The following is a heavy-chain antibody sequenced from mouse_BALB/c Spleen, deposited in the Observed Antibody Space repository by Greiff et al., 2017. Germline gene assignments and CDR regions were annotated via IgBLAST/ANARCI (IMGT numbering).Heavy chain of an antibody. J-gene: IGHJ1*01. CDR3: ARPLFYYGSRRHWYFDV. CDR2: INPDSSTI. D-gene: IGHD1-1*01. CDR1: GFDFSRYW. Sequence: EVKLLESGGGLVQPGGSLKLSCAASGFDFSRYWMSWVRQAPGKGLEWIGEINPDSSTINYTPSLKDKFIISRDNAKNTLYLQMSKVRSEDTALYYCARPLFYYGSRRHWYFDVWGAGTTVTVSS. V-gene: IGHV4-1*02.